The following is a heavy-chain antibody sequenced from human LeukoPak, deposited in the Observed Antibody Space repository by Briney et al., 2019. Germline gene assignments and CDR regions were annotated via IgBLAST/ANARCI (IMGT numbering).Heavy chain of an antibody. CDR2: IYHSGST. D-gene: IGHD3-10*01. CDR1: GGSISSSNW. CDR3: ARVRDDYYGSGTVDY. J-gene: IGHJ4*02. V-gene: IGHV4-4*02. Sequence: ASGTLSLTCAVSGGSISSSNWWSWVRQPPGKGLEWIGEIYHSGSTNYNPSLKSRVTISVDKSKNQFSLKLSSVTAADTAVYYCARVRDDYYGSGTVDYWGQGTLVTVSS.